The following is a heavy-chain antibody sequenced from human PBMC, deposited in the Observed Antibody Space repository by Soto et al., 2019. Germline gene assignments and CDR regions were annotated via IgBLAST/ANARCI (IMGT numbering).Heavy chain of an antibody. CDR2: IYYSGST. J-gene: IGHJ3*02. CDR3: ARAPGIQLWYKTEDDAFDI. Sequence: QVQLQESGPGLVKPSQTLSLTCTVSGGSISSGGYYWSWIRQHPGKGLEWIGYIYYSGSTYYNPSLKSRVTISVDTSKNQCSLKLSSVPAADTAGYYCARAPGIQLWYKTEDDAFDIWGQGTMVTVSS. D-gene: IGHD5-18*01. V-gene: IGHV4-31*03. CDR1: GGSISSGGYY.